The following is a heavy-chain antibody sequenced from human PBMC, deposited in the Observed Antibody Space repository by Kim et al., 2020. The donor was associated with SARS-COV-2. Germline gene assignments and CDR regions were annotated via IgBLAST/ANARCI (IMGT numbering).Heavy chain of an antibody. Sequence: ASVKVSCKASGYTFTSYAMHWVRQAPGQRLEWMGWINAGNGNTKYSQKFQGRVTITRDTSASTAYMELSSLRSEDTAVYYCARVELRSDILITDAFDIWGQGTMVTVSS. D-gene: IGHD3-9*01. CDR3: ARVELRSDILITDAFDI. CDR1: GYTFTSYA. V-gene: IGHV1-3*01. J-gene: IGHJ3*02. CDR2: INAGNGNT.